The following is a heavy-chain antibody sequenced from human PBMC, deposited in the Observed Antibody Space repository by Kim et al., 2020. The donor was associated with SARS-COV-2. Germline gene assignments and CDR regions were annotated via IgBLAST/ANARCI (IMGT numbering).Heavy chain of an antibody. CDR1: GASISSHY. J-gene: IGHJ6*02. D-gene: IGHD3-9*01. CDR2: LSNTGNT. CDR3: ARIFRAWYAVDV. V-gene: IGHV4-59*11. Sequence: SETLSLTCSVSGASISSHYWTWIRQPPGKGLEWIGLLSNTGNTNYNPSLKSRVTISIDTSKKEVSLKLSSVTAADTAVYFCARIFRAWYAVDVWGQGTTVTVFS.